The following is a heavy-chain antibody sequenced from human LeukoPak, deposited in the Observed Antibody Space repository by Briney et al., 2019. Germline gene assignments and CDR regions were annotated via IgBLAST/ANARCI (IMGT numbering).Heavy chain of an antibody. J-gene: IGHJ4*02. CDR2: IYYSGTT. D-gene: IGHD6-13*01. V-gene: IGHV4-39*07. CDR3: ARSPKAAAVGQ. Sequence: PSATLSLTCTVSGHSISSSRHYWGWIRQPPGKGLEWIGTIYYSGTTYYNPSLKSRVTISVDTSKNQFSLKLSSVTAADTAVYYCARSPKAAAVGQWGQGTLVTVSS. CDR1: GHSISSSRHY.